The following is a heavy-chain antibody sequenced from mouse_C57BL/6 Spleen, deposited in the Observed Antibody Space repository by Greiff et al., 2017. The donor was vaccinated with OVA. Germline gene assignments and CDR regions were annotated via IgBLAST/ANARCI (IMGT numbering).Heavy chain of an antibody. CDR2: IRSKSNNYAT. Sequence: DVKLVESGGGLVQPKGSLKLSCAASGFSFNTYAMNWVRQAPGKGLEWVARIRSKSNNYATYYADSVKDRFTISRDDSESMLYLQMNNLKTEDTAMYYCVEGTGVFAYWGQGTLVTVSA. J-gene: IGHJ3*01. D-gene: IGHD4-1*01. CDR3: VEGTGVFAY. V-gene: IGHV10-1*01. CDR1: GFSFNTYA.